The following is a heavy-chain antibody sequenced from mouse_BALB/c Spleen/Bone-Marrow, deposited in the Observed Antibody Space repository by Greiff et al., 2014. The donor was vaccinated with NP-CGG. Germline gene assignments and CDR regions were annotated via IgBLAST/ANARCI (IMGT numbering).Heavy chain of an antibody. Sequence: VQLQQSGSVLVRPGASVKLSCKASGYTFTSSWMHWAKQRPGQGREWIGEINPNSGNTNYNEKFKGKATLTVDTSSSTAYVDRSSLTSEDSAVYYCARHHRYAYYFDYWGQGTTLTVSS. V-gene: IGHV1S130*01. CDR2: INPNSGNT. J-gene: IGHJ2*01. D-gene: IGHD2-14*01. CDR1: GYTFTSSW. CDR3: ARHHRYAYYFDY.